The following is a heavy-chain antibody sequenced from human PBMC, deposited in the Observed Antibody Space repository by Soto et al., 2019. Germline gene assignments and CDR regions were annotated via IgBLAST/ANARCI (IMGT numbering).Heavy chain of an antibody. CDR3: VKDSHYFGMDV. D-gene: IGHD3-10*01. V-gene: IGHV3-9*01. J-gene: IGHJ6*02. Sequence: EVQLVESGGGLVQPGRSLRLSCAASGFAFDDFAMHWVRLAPGKGLEWVSGIGWNSGSVAYADSVKGRFTISRDNAKHSLYLQMNSLRAEDTALYYCVKDSHYFGMDVWGQGTTVTVSS. CDR1: GFAFDDFA. CDR2: IGWNSGSV.